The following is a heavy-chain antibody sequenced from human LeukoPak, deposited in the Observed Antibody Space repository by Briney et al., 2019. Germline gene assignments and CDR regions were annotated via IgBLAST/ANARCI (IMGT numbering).Heavy chain of an antibody. CDR1: GFTFSNAW. CDR3: TTLRITMIVVVITDGAFDI. CDR2: IKSKTDGGTT. V-gene: IGHV3-15*01. D-gene: IGHD3-22*01. J-gene: IGHJ3*02. Sequence: PGGSQRLSCAASGFTFSNAWMSWVRQAPGKGLEWVGRIKSKTDGGTTDYAAPVKGRFTISRDDSKNTLYLQMNSLKTEDTAVYYCTTLRITMIVVVITDGAFDIWGQGTMVTVSS.